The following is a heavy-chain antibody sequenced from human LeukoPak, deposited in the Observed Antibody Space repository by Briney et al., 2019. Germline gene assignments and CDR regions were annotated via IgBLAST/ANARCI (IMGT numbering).Heavy chain of an antibody. CDR3: ARDHPEMATNTFDY. J-gene: IGHJ4*02. D-gene: IGHD5-24*01. CDR1: GYTFTGYY. V-gene: IGHV1-2*02. CDR2: INPNRGGT. Sequence: GASVKVSCKASGYTFTGYYMHWVRHAPGQGLEWMGWINPNRGGTTYAQKFQGRVTMTRDTSISTAYMELSRLRSDDTAVYYCARDHPEMATNTFDYWGQGTLVTVSS.